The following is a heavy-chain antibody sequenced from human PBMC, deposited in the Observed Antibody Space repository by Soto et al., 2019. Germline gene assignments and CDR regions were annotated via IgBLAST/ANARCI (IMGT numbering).Heavy chain of an antibody. CDR2: IYWDDDK. CDR1: GFSLSTSGVG. J-gene: IGHJ4*02. D-gene: IGHD3-16*01. V-gene: IGHV2-5*02. Sequence: SGPTLVNPTQTLTLTCTFSGFSLSTSGVGVGWIRQPPGTALEWLGSIYWDDDKRYSPSHKSRLTITKHTPKNQVVLSMTNMDPVDTATNYCPHSPRPPNYGTSAYDYWGQGTLVTVSS. CDR3: PHSPRPPNYGTSAYDY.